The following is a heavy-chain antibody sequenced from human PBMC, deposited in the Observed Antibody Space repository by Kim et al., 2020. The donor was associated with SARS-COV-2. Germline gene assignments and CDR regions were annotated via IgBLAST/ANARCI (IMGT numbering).Heavy chain of an antibody. J-gene: IGHJ3*02. CDR3: ARSGGYCSSTSCYYDAFDI. Sequence: GRFTISRDNAKNSLYLQMNSLRAEDTAVYYCARSGGYCSSTSCYYDAFDIWGQGTMVTVSS. D-gene: IGHD2-2*01. V-gene: IGHV3-11*06.